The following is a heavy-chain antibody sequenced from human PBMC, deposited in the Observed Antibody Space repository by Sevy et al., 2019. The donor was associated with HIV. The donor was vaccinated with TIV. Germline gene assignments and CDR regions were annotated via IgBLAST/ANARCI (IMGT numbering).Heavy chain of an antibody. V-gene: IGHV3-9*01. CDR2: INWSSSNV. CDR3: VKDLLQDGDCSYYFDY. Sequence: GGSLRLSCAASGFTFDDYAIHWVRQAPGKGLEWVSSINWSSSNVAYSGSVKGRFTISRDNTKNPLFLQMDSLRAEDTALYYCVKDLLQDGDCSYYFDYWGQGTLVTVSS. D-gene: IGHD2-21*02. J-gene: IGHJ4*02. CDR1: GFTFDDYA.